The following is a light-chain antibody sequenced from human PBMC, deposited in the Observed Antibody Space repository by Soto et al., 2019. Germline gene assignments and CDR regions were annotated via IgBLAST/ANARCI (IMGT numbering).Light chain of an antibody. Sequence: DIQMTQSPSTLSASVGDRVTITCRASQSMSSWLAWYQQKPGKAPKLLIYDASSLESGVPSRFSGSGSGTEFTLTISSLQPDDFGSYYCQHMRTFGQGTKVDNK. CDR1: QSMSSW. CDR3: QHMRT. CDR2: DAS. J-gene: IGKJ1*01. V-gene: IGKV1-5*01.